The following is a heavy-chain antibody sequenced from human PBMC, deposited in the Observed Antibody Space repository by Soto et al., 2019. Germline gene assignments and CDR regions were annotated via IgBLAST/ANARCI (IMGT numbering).Heavy chain of an antibody. CDR1: GFMFSAYT. CDR3: ATPYYFNH. Sequence: LRLSCAASGFMFSAYTMNWVRQAPGKGLEWLSSISDDSSYIDYADSLRGRFTVSRDNARNSLYLQIDSLGVEDTAVYYCATPYYFNHWGPGTLVTVYS. J-gene: IGHJ1*01. V-gene: IGHV3-21*06. CDR2: ISDDSSYI. D-gene: IGHD3-16*01.